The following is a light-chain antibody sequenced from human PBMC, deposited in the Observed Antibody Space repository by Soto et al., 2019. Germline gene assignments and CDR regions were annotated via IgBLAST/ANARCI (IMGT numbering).Light chain of an antibody. Sequence: EIVLTQSPGTLSLSPGERATLSCRASKSVSSSCLAWYQQKPGQAPRLLIYGASSRATGIPDRFSGSGSGTDFTLTISRLEPEDFAVYYCQHYGSSLPYTFGQGTKLEIK. CDR1: KSVSSSC. CDR2: GAS. V-gene: IGKV3-20*01. J-gene: IGKJ2*01. CDR3: QHYGSSLPYT.